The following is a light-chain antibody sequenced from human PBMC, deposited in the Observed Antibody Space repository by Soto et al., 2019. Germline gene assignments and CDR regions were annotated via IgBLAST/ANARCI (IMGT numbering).Light chain of an antibody. CDR1: SSDIGGYNF. CDR2: EVS. V-gene: IGLV2-14*03. CDR3: SSYTSSGTLV. Sequence: QSALTQPASVSGSPGQSITISCTGTSSDIGGYNFVSWYQQHPGKAPKIVIYEVSDRPSGGSNRFSGSKSGNTASLSISGLQSEDEADYYCSSYTSSGTLVFGGGTQLTVL. J-gene: IGLJ3*02.